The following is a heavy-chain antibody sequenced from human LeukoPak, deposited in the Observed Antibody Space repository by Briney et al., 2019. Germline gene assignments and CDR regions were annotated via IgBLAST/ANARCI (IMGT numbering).Heavy chain of an antibody. CDR3: ATSSREGEIANWFDP. CDR1: GYTFTSYG. Sequence: GASVKVSCKASGYTFTSYGISWVRQAPGQWLEWKGWISAYNGNTNYAQKLQGRVTMTTDTSTSTAYMELRSLRSDDTAVYYCATSSREGEIANWFDPWGQGTLVTVSS. J-gene: IGHJ5*02. V-gene: IGHV1-18*01. D-gene: IGHD3-16*01. CDR2: ISAYNGNT.